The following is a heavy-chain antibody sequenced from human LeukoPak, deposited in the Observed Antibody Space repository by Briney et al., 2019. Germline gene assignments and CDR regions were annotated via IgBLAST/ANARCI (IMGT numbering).Heavy chain of an antibody. CDR1: GFTFSSYS. CDR3: ARDESSDFWSGYGGLTNYYYMDV. J-gene: IGHJ6*03. Sequence: GGSLRLSCAASGFTFSSYSMNWVRQAPGKGLEWVSSISSSSYIYYADSVKGRFTISRDNAKNSLYLQMNSLRAEDTAVYYCARDESSDFWSGYGGLTNYYYMDVWGKGTTVTVSS. V-gene: IGHV3-21*01. D-gene: IGHD3-3*01. CDR2: ISSSSYI.